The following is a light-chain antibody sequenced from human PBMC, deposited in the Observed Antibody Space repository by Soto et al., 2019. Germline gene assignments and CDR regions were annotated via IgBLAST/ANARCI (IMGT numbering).Light chain of an antibody. CDR2: GAS. CDR1: QSVSSRN. V-gene: IGKV3-20*01. CDR3: QQYGSSPRT. J-gene: IGKJ2*01. Sequence: EIVLTQSPGTLSLSPGERATLSCRASQSVSSRNLAWYQQKPGQAPRLLIYGASSRATGIPDRFSGSGSRTDFTLTISRLEPEDLAVYYCQQYGSSPRTFGQGTKLEIK.